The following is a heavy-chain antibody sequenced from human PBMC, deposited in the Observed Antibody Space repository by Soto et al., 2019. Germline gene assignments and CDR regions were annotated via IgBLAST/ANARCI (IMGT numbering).Heavy chain of an antibody. CDR1: GFTFSSHA. CDR2: LSGSGGSI. D-gene: IGHD6-13*01. CDR3: AKVSSSWYAGFFDL. V-gene: IGHV3-23*01. J-gene: IGHJ4*02. Sequence: GGSLRLSCTSSGFTFSSHAMTWFRQAPGKGLEWVSGLSGSGGSIYYADSVKGRFTISRDNSMNTLYLQMKSLRADDTAVYYCAKVSSSWYAGFFDLWGQGTPVTVSS.